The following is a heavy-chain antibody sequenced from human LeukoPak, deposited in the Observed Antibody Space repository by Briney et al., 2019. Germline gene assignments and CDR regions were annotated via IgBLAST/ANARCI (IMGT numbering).Heavy chain of an antibody. D-gene: IGHD5-18*01. CDR3: ARDGHTAMVLPLPLNY. V-gene: IGHV1-69*04. J-gene: IGHJ4*02. Sequence: SVKVSCKASGGTFSSYAISWVRQAPGQGLEWTGRIIPIFGIANYAQKFQGRVTITADKSTSTAYMELSSLRSEDTAVYYCARDGHTAMVLPLPLNYWGQGTLVTVSS. CDR2: IIPIFGIA. CDR1: GGTFSSYA.